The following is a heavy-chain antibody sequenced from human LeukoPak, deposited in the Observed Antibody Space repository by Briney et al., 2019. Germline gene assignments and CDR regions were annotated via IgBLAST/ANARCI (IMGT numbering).Heavy chain of an antibody. Sequence: PGRSLRLSCAASGFTFSGYDMHWVRQAPGKGLEWVAVIWYDGSNKYYADSVKGRFTISRDNSKNTLYVQMSSLRAEDTAVYYCARSNNGGWGYCDYWGQGSLVTVSS. D-gene: IGHD3-16*01. CDR3: ARSNNGGWGYCDY. CDR2: IWYDGSNK. J-gene: IGHJ4*02. CDR1: GFTFSGYD. V-gene: IGHV3-33*01.